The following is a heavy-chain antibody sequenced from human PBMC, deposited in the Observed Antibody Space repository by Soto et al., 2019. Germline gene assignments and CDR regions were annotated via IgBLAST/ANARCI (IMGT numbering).Heavy chain of an antibody. Sequence: SETLSLTCAVHGGSFTSNYWTWIRQPPGKGLEWIGEIYHTGNTNYNPSLQSRVTISIDTSKNQFSLELYSVTAADTAVYYCLSARFDYWGQGIQVTVSS. J-gene: IGHJ4*02. CDR1: GGSFTSNY. CDR2: IYHTGNT. CDR3: LSARFDY. D-gene: IGHD6-19*01. V-gene: IGHV4-34*01.